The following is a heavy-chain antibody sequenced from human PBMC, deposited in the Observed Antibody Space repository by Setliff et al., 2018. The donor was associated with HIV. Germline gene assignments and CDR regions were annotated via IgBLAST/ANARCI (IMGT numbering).Heavy chain of an antibody. J-gene: IGHJ4*02. CDR3: ATLSSNWHLDY. D-gene: IGHD6-13*01. Sequence: GGSLRLSCAASGFTFSNYAMHWVRQAPVKGLEWVAVISYDGSDKYYADSVKGRFTISRDNSKNTVYLQMNSLRAEDTAVYYCATLSSNWHLDYWGQGTRVTVS. CDR1: GFTFSNYA. V-gene: IGHV3-30*04. CDR2: ISYDGSDK.